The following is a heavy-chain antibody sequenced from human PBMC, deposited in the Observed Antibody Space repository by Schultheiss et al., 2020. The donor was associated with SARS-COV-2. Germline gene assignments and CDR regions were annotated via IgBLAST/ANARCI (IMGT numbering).Heavy chain of an antibody. CDR1: GFTFSDYY. V-gene: IGHV3-23*01. CDR3: AKDYGGSYWGPFDY. Sequence: GGSLRLSCAASGFTFSDYYMSWIRQAPGKGLEWVSAISGSGGSTYYADSVKGRFTISRDNSKNTLYLQMNSLRAEDTAVYYCAKDYGGSYWGPFDYWGQGTLVTVSS. CDR2: ISGSGGST. J-gene: IGHJ4*02. D-gene: IGHD1-26*01.